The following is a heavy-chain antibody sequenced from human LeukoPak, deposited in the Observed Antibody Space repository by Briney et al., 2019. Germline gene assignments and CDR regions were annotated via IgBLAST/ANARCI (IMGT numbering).Heavy chain of an antibody. CDR2: ISWNSAVK. D-gene: IGHD3-16*01. J-gene: IGHJ4*02. V-gene: IGHV3-9*01. CDR3: AKEPGGEFDY. CDR1: GFTFNNYG. Sequence: GGSLRLSCAASGFTFNNYGMHWVRQAPGRGLEWVSTISWNSAVKNYAASVKGRFAISRDNTKNSLYLQMNSLRIEDTAFYYCAKEPGGEFDYWGQGTLVTVSS.